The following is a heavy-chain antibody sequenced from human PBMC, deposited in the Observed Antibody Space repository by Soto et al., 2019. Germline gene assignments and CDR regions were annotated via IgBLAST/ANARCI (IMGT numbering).Heavy chain of an antibody. Sequence: QLQLQESGPGLVKPSETLSLTCTVSGGSISSSSSYWGWIRQPPGKGLEWIGSIYYIGNTYYNPSFKTLVATTLGSWKTLLAVPVYPGTTAHTAWYYCGAQDHVAKGYHVETWGQGTLVSVPS. CDR2: IYYIGNT. CDR1: GGSISSSSSY. J-gene: IGHJ5*02. V-gene: IGHV4-39*01. D-gene: IGHD2-2*01. CDR3: GAQDHVAKGYHVET.